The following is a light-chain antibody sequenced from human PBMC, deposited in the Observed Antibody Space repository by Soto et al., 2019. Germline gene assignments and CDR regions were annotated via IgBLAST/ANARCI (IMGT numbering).Light chain of an antibody. J-gene: IGKJ1*01. CDR2: ASS. V-gene: IGKV1-39*01. CDR1: QSITRY. Sequence: DIQMTQSPSSLSASVGESVTITCRARQSITRYLNWYQQKPAIAPKLLIYASSSLQSGVPSRFSGSGSGTDFTLTISSLQPEDFATYYCQQSSTTSWTFGQGTRV. CDR3: QQSSTTSWT.